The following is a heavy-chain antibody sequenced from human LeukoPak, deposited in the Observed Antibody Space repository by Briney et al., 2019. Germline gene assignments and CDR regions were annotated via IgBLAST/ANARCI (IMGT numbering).Heavy chain of an antibody. CDR2: INWNGGST. Sequence: GGSLRLSCAASGFTFDDYGMSWVRQAPGKGLEWVSGINWNGGSTGYADSVKGRFTISRDNAKNSLYLQMNSLRAEDTAVYYCASRIAAAGLDYWGQGTLVTVSS. V-gene: IGHV3-20*04. CDR3: ASRIAAAGLDY. CDR1: GFTFDDYG. D-gene: IGHD6-13*01. J-gene: IGHJ4*02.